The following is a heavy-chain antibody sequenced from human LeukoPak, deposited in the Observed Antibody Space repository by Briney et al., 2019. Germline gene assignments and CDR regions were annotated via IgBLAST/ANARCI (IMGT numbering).Heavy chain of an antibody. J-gene: IGHJ4*02. CDR1: GGSISSSSYY. V-gene: IGHV4-39*01. Sequence: PSETLSLTCTVSGGSISSSSYYWGWIRQPPGKGLEWIANIYYTGSTYYNPSLKNRVTISVDTSKNQFSLKVMSLTAADTAVYYCASLKVPGHFDYWGQGTLVTLSS. D-gene: IGHD2/OR15-2a*01. CDR3: ASLKVPGHFDY. CDR2: IYYTGST.